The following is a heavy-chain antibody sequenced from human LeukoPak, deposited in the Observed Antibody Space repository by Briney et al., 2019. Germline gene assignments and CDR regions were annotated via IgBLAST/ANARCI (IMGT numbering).Heavy chain of an antibody. J-gene: IGHJ1*01. D-gene: IGHD6-13*01. CDR1: GYSFTSYW. CDR2: IYPGDSDT. V-gene: IGHV5-51*01. Sequence: GESLKISCKGFGYSFTSYWIGWVRQMPGKGLEWMGIIYPGDSDTRYSPSFQGQVTISADKSISTAYLQWSSLKASDTAMYYCARGSIAAAGTSEEYFQHWGQGTLVTVSS. CDR3: ARGSIAAAGTSEEYFQH.